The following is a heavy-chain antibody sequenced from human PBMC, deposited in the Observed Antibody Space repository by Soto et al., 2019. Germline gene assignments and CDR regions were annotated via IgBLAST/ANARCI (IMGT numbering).Heavy chain of an antibody. D-gene: IGHD2-15*01. CDR2: ISGSGDAT. CDR1: GFTLSAYA. Sequence: GGSLRLSCAASGFTLSAYAMSWVPQAPGKGLEWVSVISGSGDATYYADSVRGRLTISRDNSMNTLYLDMYSLRAEDTAVYFCAKAQEASGNVNSYFDTWGQGTLVTVSS. CDR3: AKAQEASGNVNSYFDT. V-gene: IGHV3-23*01. J-gene: IGHJ4*02.